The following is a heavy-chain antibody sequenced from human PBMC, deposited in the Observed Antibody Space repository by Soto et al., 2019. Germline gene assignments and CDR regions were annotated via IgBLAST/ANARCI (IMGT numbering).Heavy chain of an antibody. CDR1: GGSISSSSYY. Sequence: SETLSLTCTVSGGSISSSSYYWGWIRQPPGKGLEWIGSIYYSGSTYYNPSLKSRVTISVDTSKNQFSLKLSSVTAADTAVYYCARQPYCSSTSCYPCSVRFDPWGQETLATVSS. CDR2: IYYSGST. D-gene: IGHD2-2*01. J-gene: IGHJ5*02. CDR3: ARQPYCSSTSCYPCSVRFDP. V-gene: IGHV4-39*01.